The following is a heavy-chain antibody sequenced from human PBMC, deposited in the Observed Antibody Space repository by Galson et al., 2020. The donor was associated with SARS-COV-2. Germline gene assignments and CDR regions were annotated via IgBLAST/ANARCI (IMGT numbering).Heavy chain of an antibody. Sequence: GESLKISCAASGFTFSSYEMNWVRQAPGKGLEWVSYISSSGSTIYHADSVKGRFTISRDNAKNSLYLQMNSLRAEDTAVYYCARVQAYSGYDYYYYYGMDVWGQGTTVTVSS. V-gene: IGHV3-48*03. CDR1: GFTFSSYE. CDR3: ARVQAYSGYDYYYYYGMDV. D-gene: IGHD5-12*01. J-gene: IGHJ6*02. CDR2: ISSSGSTI.